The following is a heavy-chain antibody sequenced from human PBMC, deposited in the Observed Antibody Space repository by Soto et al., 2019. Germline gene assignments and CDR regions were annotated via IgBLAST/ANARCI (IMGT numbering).Heavy chain of an antibody. Sequence: QVQLQESGPGLVKPSETLSLTCTVSGGSIRTYYWSWIRQPPGKGLEWIGYIYDSGSTDYNPSLKSRVTISVDTSKNQFSLKLSSVTAADTAVYYCARHGGRYCSGGTCYIYWHFDLWGRGTLVTVSS. D-gene: IGHD2-15*01. CDR1: GGSIRTYY. J-gene: IGHJ2*01. V-gene: IGHV4-59*08. CDR2: IYDSGST. CDR3: ARHGGRYCSGGTCYIYWHFDL.